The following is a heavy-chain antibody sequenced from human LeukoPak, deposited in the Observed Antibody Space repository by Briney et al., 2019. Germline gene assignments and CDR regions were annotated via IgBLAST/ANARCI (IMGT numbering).Heavy chain of an antibody. V-gene: IGHV3-23*01. CDR2: IRGSGGST. D-gene: IGHD3-22*01. CDR3: AKDLESSGYYSRYFDY. CDR1: GFTFSSYG. J-gene: IGHJ4*02. Sequence: GGTLRLSCAASGFTFSSYGMSWVRQAPGKGLEWVSAIRGSGGSTYYADSVKGRFTISRDNSKNTLYLQMNSLRAEDTAVYYCAKDLESSGYYSRYFDYWGQGTLVTVSS.